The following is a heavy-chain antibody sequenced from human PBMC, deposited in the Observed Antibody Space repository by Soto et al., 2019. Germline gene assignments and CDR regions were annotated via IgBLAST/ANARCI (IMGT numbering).Heavy chain of an antibody. D-gene: IGHD1-20*01. V-gene: IGHV3-74*01. J-gene: IGHJ6*02. CDR3: ATRNWNDREATGYYGMDV. CDR2: INSDGSST. CDR1: GFPFSSYW. Sequence: GSLKLSCAASGFPFSSYWRHWVRQAPGKGLVWVSRINSDGSSTSYADSVKGRFTISRDNAKNTLYLQMNSLRAEDTAVYYCATRNWNDREATGYYGMDVWGQGTTVTASS.